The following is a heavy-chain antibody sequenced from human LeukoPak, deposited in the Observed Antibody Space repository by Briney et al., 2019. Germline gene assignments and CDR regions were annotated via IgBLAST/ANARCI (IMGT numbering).Heavy chain of an antibody. Sequence: GGSLRLSCAASGFTFSSYGMHWVRQAPGKGLEWVAVISYDGSNKYYADSVKGRFTISRDNSKNTLYLQMNSLRAEDTSVYYCAKGRDIVVAPGGIRQGLDYWGQGTLVTVSS. V-gene: IGHV3-30*18. D-gene: IGHD2-2*01. J-gene: IGHJ4*02. CDR1: GFTFSSYG. CDR3: AKGRDIVVAPGGIRQGLDY. CDR2: ISYDGSNK.